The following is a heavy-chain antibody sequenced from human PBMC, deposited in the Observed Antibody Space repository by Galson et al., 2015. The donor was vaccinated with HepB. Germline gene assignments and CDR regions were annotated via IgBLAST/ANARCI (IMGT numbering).Heavy chain of an antibody. CDR1: GGSISSSSYY. CDR2: IYYSGST. D-gene: IGHD6-13*01. Sequence: ETLSLTCTVSGGSISSSSYYWGWIRQPPGQGLEWIGSIYYSGSTYYNPSLKSRVTISVDTSKSQFSLKLSSVTAADTAVYYCAREATLGAAAGTVDYWGQGTLVTVSS. V-gene: IGHV4-39*02. J-gene: IGHJ4*02. CDR3: AREATLGAAAGTVDY.